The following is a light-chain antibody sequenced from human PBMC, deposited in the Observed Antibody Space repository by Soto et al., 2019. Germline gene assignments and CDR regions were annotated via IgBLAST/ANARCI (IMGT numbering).Light chain of an antibody. CDR2: KAS. CDR1: QSINSW. V-gene: IGKV1-5*03. Sequence: DIPMTQSPSTLSASVGDRVTITCRASQSINSWLAWYQQKPGKAPNLLIYKASSLESGVPSRFSGSGSGTEFTLTISSLQPDDFATYYCQQYKSYPVTFGQGTKLEIK. CDR3: QQYKSYPVT. J-gene: IGKJ2*01.